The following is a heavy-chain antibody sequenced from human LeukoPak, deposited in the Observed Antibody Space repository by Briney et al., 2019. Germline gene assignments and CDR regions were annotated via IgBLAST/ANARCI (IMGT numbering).Heavy chain of an antibody. Sequence: SETLSLTCAVYGGSFSGYYWSWIRQPPGKGLEWIGEINHSGSTNYNPSLKSRVTISVDRSKNQFSLKLSSVTAADTAVYYCARAPYYDSSGYYYGLDYWGQGTLVTVSS. CDR1: GGSFSGYY. CDR3: ARAPYYDSSGYYYGLDY. CDR2: INHSGST. J-gene: IGHJ4*02. V-gene: IGHV4-34*01. D-gene: IGHD3-22*01.